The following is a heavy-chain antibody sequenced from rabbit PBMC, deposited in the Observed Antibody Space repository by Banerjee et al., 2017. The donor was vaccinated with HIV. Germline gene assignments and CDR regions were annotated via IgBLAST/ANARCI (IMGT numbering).Heavy chain of an antibody. J-gene: IGHJ2*01. CDR2: IAAGSSGTI. D-gene: IGHD8-1*01. CDR1: GFSFSSIYW. Sequence: QSLEESGGDLVKPGASLTLTCTASGFSFSSIYWICWVRQAPGKGLEWIACIAAGSSGTIYAASWAKGRFTISKTSSTTVDLKMTSLTAADTATYFCARDIYGGSSYWGPGTLVTVS. CDR3: ARDIYGGSSY. V-gene: IGHV1S40*01.